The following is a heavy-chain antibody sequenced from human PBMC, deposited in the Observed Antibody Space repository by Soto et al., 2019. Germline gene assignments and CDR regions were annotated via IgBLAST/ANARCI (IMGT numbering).Heavy chain of an antibody. J-gene: IGHJ5*02. D-gene: IGHD6-19*01. V-gene: IGHV4-38-2*01. Sequence: SETLSLTCAVSAYSITSGYYWGCIRQPPGKGLEWIGSIYHSGSTYYNPPLKSRVTISVDTSKNQFSLKLSSVTAADTAVYYCARGQWLDWCNPWGRGTLVAVSS. CDR3: ARGQWLDWCNP. CDR1: AYSITSGYY. CDR2: IYHSGST.